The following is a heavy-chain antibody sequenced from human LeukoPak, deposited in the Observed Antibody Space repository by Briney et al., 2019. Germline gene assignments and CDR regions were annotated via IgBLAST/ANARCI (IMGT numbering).Heavy chain of an antibody. CDR3: ARHGSGIAAAGLPFDY. CDR1: GGSISSSSYY. V-gene: IGHV4-39*07. Sequence: SETLSLTCTVSGGSISSSSYYWGWIRQPPGKGLEWIGSIYYSGSTYYNPSLKSRVTISVDTSKNQFSLKLSSVTAADTAVYYCARHGSGIAAAGLPFDYWGQGTLVTVSS. J-gene: IGHJ4*02. CDR2: IYYSGST. D-gene: IGHD6-13*01.